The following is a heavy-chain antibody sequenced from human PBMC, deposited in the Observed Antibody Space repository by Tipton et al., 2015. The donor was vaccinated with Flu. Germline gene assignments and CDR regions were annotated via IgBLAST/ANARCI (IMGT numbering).Heavy chain of an antibody. CDR2: MYAGGNT. V-gene: IGHV4-4*07. CDR3: ARDGYSGYDFGYYFDS. CDR1: GGSMSSFY. Sequence: TLSLTCTVSGGSMSSFYWSWIRKPAGKGLEWMGRMYAGGNTKYNPSLKSRVTMSVDTSKNQFSLKLDSMTAADTAVYFCARDGYSGYDFGYYFDSWGQGTLVTVST. J-gene: IGHJ4*02. D-gene: IGHD5-12*01.